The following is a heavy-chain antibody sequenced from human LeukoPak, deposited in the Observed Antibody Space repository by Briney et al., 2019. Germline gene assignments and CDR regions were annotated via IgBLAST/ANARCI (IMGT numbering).Heavy chain of an antibody. D-gene: IGHD2-15*01. CDR2: ISRNGIYI. J-gene: IGHJ5*02. Sequence: GGSLRLSYAASGFTFNNYTMNWVRQAPGKGLEWVSSISRNGIYIKYVDSVKGRFTVSRDNAKNSLYLQMNSLRAEDTAVYYCARDGLPATVANWFDPWGQGTLVTVSS. CDR3: ARDGLPATVANWFDP. CDR1: GFTFNNYT. V-gene: IGHV3-21*01.